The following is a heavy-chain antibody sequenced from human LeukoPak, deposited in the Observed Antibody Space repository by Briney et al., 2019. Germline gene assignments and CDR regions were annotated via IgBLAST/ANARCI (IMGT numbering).Heavy chain of an antibody. J-gene: IGHJ4*02. V-gene: IGHV3-23*01. CDR2: ISGSGGST. CDR3: AKDFRGGYGDYEFDY. D-gene: IGHD4-17*01. Sequence: GGSLRLSCAASGFTFSSYAMSWVRQAPGKRLEWVSAISGSGGSTYYADSVKGRFTISRDNSKNTLYLQMNSLRAEDTAVYYCAKDFRGGYGDYEFDYWGQGTLVTVSS. CDR1: GFTFSSYA.